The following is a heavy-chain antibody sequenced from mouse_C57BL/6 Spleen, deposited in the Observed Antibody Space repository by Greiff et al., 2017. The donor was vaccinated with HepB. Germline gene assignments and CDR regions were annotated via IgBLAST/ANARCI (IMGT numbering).Heavy chain of an antibody. J-gene: IGHJ1*03. V-gene: IGHV1-55*01. CDR1: GYTFTSYW. D-gene: IGHD1-1*01. CDR2: IYPGSGST. CDR3: ARGEYGSSYWYFDV. Sequence: VQLQQSGAELVKPGASVKMSCKASGYTFTSYWITWVKQRPGQGLEWIGDIYPGSGSTNYNEKFKSKATLTVDTSSSTAYMQLSSLTSEDSAVYYCARGEYGSSYWYFDVWGTGTTVTVSS.